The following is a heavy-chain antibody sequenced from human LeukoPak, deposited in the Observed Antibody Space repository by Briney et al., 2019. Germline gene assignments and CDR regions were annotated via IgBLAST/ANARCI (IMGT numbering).Heavy chain of an antibody. CDR2: IRNKANNYAT. J-gene: IGHJ4*02. CDR3: ANLYYYGSGSSRPLGY. Sequence: GGSLRLSCAASGFTFSVSAMYWVRQASGKGLEWVGRIRNKANNYATAYAASVKGRFTISRDNAKNSLYLQMNSLRAEDTALYYCANLYYYGSGSSRPLGYWGQGTLVTVSS. V-gene: IGHV3-73*01. D-gene: IGHD3-10*01. CDR1: GFTFSVSA.